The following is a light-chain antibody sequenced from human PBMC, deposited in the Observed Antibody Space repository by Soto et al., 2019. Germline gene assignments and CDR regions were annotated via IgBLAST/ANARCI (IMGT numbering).Light chain of an antibody. Sequence: EIVLTQSPATLSLSPGERATLSCRASQSVSSYLAWYQQKPGQAPRLLTYDPSNRPTGIPARFSGSGSGTDFTLTISSLEPEDFAVYYCQQRSNWPPRLTFGGGTKVEIK. CDR2: DPS. J-gene: IGKJ4*01. V-gene: IGKV3-11*01. CDR3: QQRSNWPPRLT. CDR1: QSVSSY.